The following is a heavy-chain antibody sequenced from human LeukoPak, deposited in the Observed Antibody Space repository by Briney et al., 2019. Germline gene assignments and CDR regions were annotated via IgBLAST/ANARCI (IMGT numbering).Heavy chain of an antibody. V-gene: IGHV3-7*03. CDR2: IKQDGSEK. CDR1: GFTFSSYW. D-gene: IGHD6-13*01. CDR3: ARASPHKAGIALDS. J-gene: IGHJ4*02. Sequence: GGSLRLSCAASGFTFSSYWMSWVRQAPGKGLEWVANIKQDGSEKYYVDSVKGRFTISRDNAKNSLYLQMNSLRAEDTAVYYCARASPHKAGIALDSWGQGTLVTVSS.